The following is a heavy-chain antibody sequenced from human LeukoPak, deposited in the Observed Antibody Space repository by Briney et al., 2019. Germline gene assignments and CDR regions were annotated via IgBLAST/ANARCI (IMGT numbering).Heavy chain of an antibody. Sequence: GGSLRLSCAASGFTFSSYGMHWVRQAPGKGLEWVAFIRYYGSNKYYADSVKGRFTISRDNSKNTLYLQMNSLRAEDTAVYYCAKGDVGGGYFDYWGQGTLVTVSS. CDR1: GFTFSSYG. CDR2: IRYYGSNK. CDR3: AKGDVGGGYFDY. V-gene: IGHV3-30*02. J-gene: IGHJ4*02. D-gene: IGHD3-10*01.